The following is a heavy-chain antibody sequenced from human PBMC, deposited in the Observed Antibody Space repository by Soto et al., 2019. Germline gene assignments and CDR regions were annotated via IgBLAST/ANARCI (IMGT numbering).Heavy chain of an antibody. D-gene: IGHD3-10*01. Sequence: ASVKVSCKVSGYTLTELSMHWVRQAPGKGLEWMGGFDPEDGETIYAQKFQGRVTMTEDTSTDTAYMELSSLRSEDTAVYYCARAPGVSVRGVIGPRGYYYYGMDVWGQGTAVTVSS. CDR1: GYTLTELS. J-gene: IGHJ6*02. V-gene: IGHV1-24*01. CDR2: FDPEDGET. CDR3: ARAPGVSVRGVIGPRGYYYYGMDV.